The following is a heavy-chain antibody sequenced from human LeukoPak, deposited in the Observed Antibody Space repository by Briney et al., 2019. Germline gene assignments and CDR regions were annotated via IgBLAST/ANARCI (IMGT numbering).Heavy chain of an antibody. CDR2: IYYSGST. CDR3: ARARRDGYNYFDY. Sequence: SETLSLTCTVSGDSISSSSSYWGWIRQSPGKGLEWIGYIYYSGSTYCSPSLKSRVTIPVDTSKNQFSLKLSSVTAADTAVYYCARARRDGYNYFDYWGQGTLVTVSS. D-gene: IGHD5-24*01. V-gene: IGHV4-31*03. CDR1: GDSISSSSSY. J-gene: IGHJ4*02.